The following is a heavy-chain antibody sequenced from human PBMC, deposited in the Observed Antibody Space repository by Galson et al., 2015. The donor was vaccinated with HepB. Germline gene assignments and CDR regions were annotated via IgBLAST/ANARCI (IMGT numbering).Heavy chain of an antibody. D-gene: IGHD6-13*01. CDR2: INPNSGGT. V-gene: IGHV1-2*06. Sequence: SVKVSCKASGYTFTGYYMHWVRQAPGQGLEWMGRINPNSGGTNYAQKFQGRVTMTRDTSISTAYMELSRLRSDDTAVYYCARSIAAAGPFDYWGQGTLVTVSS. J-gene: IGHJ4*02. CDR1: GYTFTGYY. CDR3: ARSIAAAGPFDY.